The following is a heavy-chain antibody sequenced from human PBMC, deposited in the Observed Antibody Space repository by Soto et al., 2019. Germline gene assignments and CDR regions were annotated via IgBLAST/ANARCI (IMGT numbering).Heavy chain of an antibody. CDR3: ATSYRIVLMVYAIGWGAFDI. V-gene: IGHV1-46*03. Sequence: ASVKVSCKASGYTFTSYYMHWVRQAPGQGLEWMGIINPSGGSTSYAQKFQGRVTMTRDTSTSTVYMELSSLRSEDTAVYYCATSYRIVLMVYAIGWGAFDIWGQGTMVTVSS. J-gene: IGHJ3*02. CDR2: INPSGGST. CDR1: GYTFTSYY. D-gene: IGHD2-8*01.